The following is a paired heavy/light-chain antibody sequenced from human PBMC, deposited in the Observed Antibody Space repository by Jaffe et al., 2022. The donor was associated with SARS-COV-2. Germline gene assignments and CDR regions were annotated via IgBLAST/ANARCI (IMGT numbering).Heavy chain of an antibody. CDR2: ISGSGGNT. D-gene: IGHD4-17*01. Sequence: EVQLLESGGDLVQPGGSLRLSCAASGLRFGAYAMNWVRQAPGKGLEWVSGISGSGGNTYYADSVKGRFTISRDNSKNTLYLQMNSLRVEDTAVYYCGARDYGGNSGFWFDPWGQGTLVTVSS. J-gene: IGHJ5*02. V-gene: IGHV3-23*01. CDR3: GARDYGGNSGFWFDP. CDR1: GLRFGAYA.
Light chain of an antibody. J-gene: IGKJ1*01. Sequence: EIVLTQSPGTLSLSPGEAATLSCRASQSVSSSYLAWYQQKPGQAPRLLIYGASSRATGIPDRFSGSGSGTDFTLTISSLEPEDFAVYYCLQYGTSPPWTFGQGTTVEVK. CDR1: QSVSSSY. CDR2: GAS. CDR3: LQYGTSPPWT. V-gene: IGKV3-20*01.